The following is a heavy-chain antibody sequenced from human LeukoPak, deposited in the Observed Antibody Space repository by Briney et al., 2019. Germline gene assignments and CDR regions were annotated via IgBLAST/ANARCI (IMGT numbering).Heavy chain of an antibody. V-gene: IGHV3-48*04. CDR1: GFTFSSYS. Sequence: GGSLRLSCAASGFTFSSYSMNWVRQAPGKGLEWVSYITSSSNTIYYADSVKGRFTISRDNAKNSLYLQMNSLRAEDTAVYYCARDAEGPARSSFDYWGQGTLVTVSS. CDR2: ITSSSNTI. CDR3: ARDAEGPARSSFDY. J-gene: IGHJ4*02. D-gene: IGHD2-2*01.